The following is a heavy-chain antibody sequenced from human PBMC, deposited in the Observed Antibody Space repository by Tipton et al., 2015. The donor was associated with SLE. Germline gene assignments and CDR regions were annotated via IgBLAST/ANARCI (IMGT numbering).Heavy chain of an antibody. Sequence: TLSLTCTVSGGSISSHYWSWIRQPPGKGLEWIGYIYYSGSTNYNPSLKSRVTISVDTSKNQFSLKLSSVTAADTAVYYCARAWGRITMVRGVRWAFDIWGQGTMVTVSS. J-gene: IGHJ3*02. D-gene: IGHD3-10*01. V-gene: IGHV4-59*11. CDR3: ARAWGRITMVRGVRWAFDI. CDR1: GGSISSHY. CDR2: IYYSGST.